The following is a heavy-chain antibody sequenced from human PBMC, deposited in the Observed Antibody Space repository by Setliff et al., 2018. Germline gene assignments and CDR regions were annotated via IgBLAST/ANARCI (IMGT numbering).Heavy chain of an antibody. J-gene: IGHJ4*02. Sequence: SETLSLTCAVYGGSFSGYYWSWIRQPPGKGLEWIGEINHSGSTNNNPSRKSRVTISVDTSKNQFSLKLSSVTAADTAVYYCARTYNFWSGYFDYWGQGTLVTVSS. CDR1: GGSFSGYY. CDR3: ARTYNFWSGYFDY. CDR2: INHSGST. D-gene: IGHD3-3*01. V-gene: IGHV4-34*01.